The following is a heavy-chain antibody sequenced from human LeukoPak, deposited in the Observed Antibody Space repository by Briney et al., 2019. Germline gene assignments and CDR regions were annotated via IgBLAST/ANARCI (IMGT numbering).Heavy chain of an antibody. V-gene: IGHV4-34*01. Sequence: PSDTLSLTCAVYGGSFSGYYWNWIRQAPEKGLEWIGEINHSGSTNYNPSLESRVTISVDTSKNVFSMNLTSVTAADTAVYFCGRLGSGTLEFDSWGRGTLVIVSS. CDR1: GGSFSGYY. J-gene: IGHJ4*02. CDR3: GRLGSGTLEFDS. CDR2: INHSGST. D-gene: IGHD1-7*01.